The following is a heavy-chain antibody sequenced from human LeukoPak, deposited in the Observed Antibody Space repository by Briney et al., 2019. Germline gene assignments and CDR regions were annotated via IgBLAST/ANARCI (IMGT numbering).Heavy chain of an antibody. Sequence: GLEWMGWINPNSGGTNYAQKFQGWVTMTRDTSISTAYMELSRLRSDDTAVYYCARGPVLKLVWFGESTFNWFDHCGHGTLVNVSA. V-gene: IGHV1-2*04. CDR2: INPNSGGT. CDR3: ARGPVLKLVWFGESTFNWFDH. J-gene: IGHJ5*02. D-gene: IGHD3-10*01.